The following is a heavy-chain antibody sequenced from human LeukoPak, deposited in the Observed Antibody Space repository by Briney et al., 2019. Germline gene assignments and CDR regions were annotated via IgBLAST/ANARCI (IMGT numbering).Heavy chain of an antibody. Sequence: GGSLRLSCAASGFTLDDYAMHWVRQAPGKGLEWVSLISWDGGSTYYADSVKGRFTISGDNSKNSLYLQMNSLRAEDTALYYCAKAPYGDYEGLDYWGQGTLVTVSS. J-gene: IGHJ4*02. CDR3: AKAPYGDYEGLDY. CDR1: GFTLDDYA. CDR2: ISWDGGST. D-gene: IGHD4-17*01. V-gene: IGHV3-43D*04.